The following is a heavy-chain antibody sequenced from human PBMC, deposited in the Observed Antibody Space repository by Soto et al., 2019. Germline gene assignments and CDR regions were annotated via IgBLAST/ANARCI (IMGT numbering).Heavy chain of an antibody. V-gene: IGHV3-9*01. J-gene: IGHJ6*03. CDR1: GFTFDDYA. Sequence: ESGGGLVQPGRSLRLSCAASGFTFDDYAMHWVRQAPGKGLEWVSGINWNSGTIGYADSVKGRFTISRDNAKNSLYLQINSLRAEDTALYYCAKDGGRDYYYYYYMDVWGKGTTVTVSS. CDR2: INWNSGTI. CDR3: AKDGGRDYYYYYYMDV. D-gene: IGHD1-26*01.